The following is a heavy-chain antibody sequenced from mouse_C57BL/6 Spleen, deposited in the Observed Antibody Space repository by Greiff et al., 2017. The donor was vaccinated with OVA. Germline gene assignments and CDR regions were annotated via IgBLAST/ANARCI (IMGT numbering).Heavy chain of an antibody. V-gene: IGHV1-22*01. Sequence: EVQGVESGPELVKPGASVKMSCKASGYTFTDYYMHWVKQSHGKSLEWIGYFNPNNGGTSYNQKFKGKATLTVNKASSTAYMELRSLTSEDSEVYYCASGGRSYYYAMDYWGQGTSVTVSS. J-gene: IGHJ4*01. CDR3: ASGGRSYYYAMDY. D-gene: IGHD1-1*01. CDR1: GYTFTDYY. CDR2: FNPNNGGT.